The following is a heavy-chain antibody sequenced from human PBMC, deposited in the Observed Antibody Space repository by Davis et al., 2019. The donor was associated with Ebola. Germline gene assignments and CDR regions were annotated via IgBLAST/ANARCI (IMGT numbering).Heavy chain of an antibody. CDR2: INHSGST. Sequence: SETLSLTCTVSGGSISSSSYYWGWIRQPPGKGLEWIGEINHSGSTNCNPSLKSRVTISVDTSKNQFSLKLSSVTAADTAVYYCARGYIVVVPAAIRSRLGGCWFDPWGQGTLVTVSS. D-gene: IGHD2-2*02. CDR1: GGSISSSSYY. J-gene: IGHJ5*02. V-gene: IGHV4-39*07. CDR3: ARGYIVVVPAAIRSRLGGCWFDP.